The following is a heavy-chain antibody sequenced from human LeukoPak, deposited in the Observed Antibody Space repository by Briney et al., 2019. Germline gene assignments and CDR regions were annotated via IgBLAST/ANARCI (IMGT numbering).Heavy chain of an antibody. V-gene: IGHV3-49*05. CDR2: IRSKAYGGTT. Sequence: KPGRSLRLSCTASGFTFGDYAMSWFRRAPGKGLEWVGFIRSKAYGGTTEYAASVKGRFTISRDDSKSITYLQMNSLKTEDTAVYYCTRGLTGDDFWSGYYPYYFDYWGQGTLVTVYS. CDR1: GFTFGDYA. J-gene: IGHJ4*02. CDR3: TRGLTGDDFWSGYYPYYFDY. D-gene: IGHD3-3*01.